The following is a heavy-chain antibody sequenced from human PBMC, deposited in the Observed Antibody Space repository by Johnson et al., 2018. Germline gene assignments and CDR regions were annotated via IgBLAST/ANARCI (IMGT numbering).Heavy chain of an antibody. D-gene: IGHD3-22*01. V-gene: IGHV4-59*01. CDR3: ARAAYYYDSSGYYQISTYYYYYVMDG. Sequence: QVQLQESGPGLVKPSETLSLTCTVSGGSISSYYWSWIRQPPGKGLEWIGYIYYSGSTNYNPSLKSRVTISVDTSKNQFSLKLSSVTAADTAVYYLARAAYYYDSSGYYQISTYYYYYVMDGWGQGTTVTVSS. CDR2: IYYSGST. J-gene: IGHJ6*02. CDR1: GGSISSYY.